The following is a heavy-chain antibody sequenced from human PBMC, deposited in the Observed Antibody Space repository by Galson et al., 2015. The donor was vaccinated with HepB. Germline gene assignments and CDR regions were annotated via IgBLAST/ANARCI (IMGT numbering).Heavy chain of an antibody. CDR1: GGSISSSSYY. CDR3: AGDMLLGVPYFDY. CDR2: IYYSGST. Sequence: ETLSLTCTVSGGSISSSSYYWGWIRQPPGKGLEWIGSIYYSGSTYYNPSLKSRVTISVDTSKNQFSLKLSSVTAADTAVYYCAGDMLLGVPYFDYWGQGTLVTVSS. D-gene: IGHD3-16*01. J-gene: IGHJ4*02. V-gene: IGHV4-39*07.